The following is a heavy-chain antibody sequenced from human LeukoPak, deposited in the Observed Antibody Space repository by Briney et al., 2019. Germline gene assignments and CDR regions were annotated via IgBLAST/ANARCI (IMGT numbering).Heavy chain of an antibody. CDR2: IIPIFGTA. J-gene: IGHJ4*02. V-gene: IGHV1-69*13. CDR1: GGTFSSYA. Sequence: SVKVSCKASGGTFSSYAISWVRRAPGQGLEWMGGIIPIFGTANYAQKFQGRVTITADESTSTAYMELSSLRSEDTAVYYCARDSGERGSGSYLIAYWGQGTLVTVSS. D-gene: IGHD3-10*01. CDR3: ARDSGERGSGSYLIAY.